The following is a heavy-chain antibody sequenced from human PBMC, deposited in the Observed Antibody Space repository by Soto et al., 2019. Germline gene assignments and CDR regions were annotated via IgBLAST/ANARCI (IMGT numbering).Heavy chain of an antibody. Sequence: ASVKVSCKTSGYTFTSYAMHWVRQAPGQRLEWMGWINAGNGNTKYSQKFQGRVTITRDTSASTAYMELSSLRSEDTAVYYCARDRLAVPTYYWGQGTLVTVSS. CDR2: INAGNGNT. CDR3: ARDRLAVPTYY. J-gene: IGHJ4*02. D-gene: IGHD6-19*01. CDR1: GYTFTSYA. V-gene: IGHV1-3*01.